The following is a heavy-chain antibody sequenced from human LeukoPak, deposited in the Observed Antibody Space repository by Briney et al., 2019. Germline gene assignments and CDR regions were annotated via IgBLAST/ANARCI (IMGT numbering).Heavy chain of an antibody. D-gene: IGHD3-10*01. V-gene: IGHV3-30-3*01. CDR1: GFTFSDYY. Sequence: GGSLRLSCAASGFTFSDYYMSWIRQAPGQGLDWVAVISYDGSNKYYADSVKGRFTISRDNSKNTLYLQMNSLRAEDTAVYYCARTTYYYGSGTLMDVWGQGTTVTVSS. CDR2: ISYDGSNK. CDR3: ARTTYYYGSGTLMDV. J-gene: IGHJ6*02.